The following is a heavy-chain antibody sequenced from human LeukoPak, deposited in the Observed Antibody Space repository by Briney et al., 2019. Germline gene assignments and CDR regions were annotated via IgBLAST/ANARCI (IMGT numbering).Heavy chain of an antibody. J-gene: IGHJ5*02. Sequence: ASVKVSCKASGYTFTGYYMHWVRQAPGQGLEWMGWINPNSGGTNYAQKLQGRVTMTTDTSTSTAYIELRSLRSDDTAVYYCARDAEYSSSWYGDNWFDPWGQGTLVTVSS. D-gene: IGHD6-13*01. V-gene: IGHV1-2*02. CDR3: ARDAEYSSSWYGDNWFDP. CDR2: INPNSGGT. CDR1: GYTFTGYY.